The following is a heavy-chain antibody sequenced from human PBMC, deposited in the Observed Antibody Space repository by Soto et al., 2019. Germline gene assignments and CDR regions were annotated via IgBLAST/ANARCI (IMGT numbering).Heavy chain of an antibody. Sequence: QVHLVQSGVEVKTPGASVKVSCQASGYTCFSYDISWVRQAPGQGLDWMGWISNYCGDTKYAQKFKRSVSMTTDPATTTAYLELMSLRSDVTAVNSGPRHHGPTQSANWCEPRGHGPVVTVSS. J-gene: IGHJ5*02. CDR2: ISNYCGDT. CDR3: PRHHGPTQSANWCEP. D-gene: IGHD4-17*01. CDR1: GYTCFSYD. V-gene: IGHV1-18*01.